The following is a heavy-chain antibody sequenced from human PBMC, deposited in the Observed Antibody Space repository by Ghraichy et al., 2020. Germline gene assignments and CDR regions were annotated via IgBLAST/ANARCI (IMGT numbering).Heavy chain of an antibody. V-gene: IGHV4-39*01. J-gene: IGHJ6*02. D-gene: IGHD2-2*02. CDR3: ARQGGDIVVVPAAIPGYYYYYGMDV. CDR2: IYYSGST. CDR1: GGSISSSSYY. Sequence: SETLSLTCTVSGGSISSSSYYWGWIRQPPGKGLEWIGSIYYSGSTYYNPSLKSRVTISVDTSKNQFSLKLSSVTAADTAVYYCARQGGDIVVVPAAIPGYYYYYGMDVWGQGTTVTVSS.